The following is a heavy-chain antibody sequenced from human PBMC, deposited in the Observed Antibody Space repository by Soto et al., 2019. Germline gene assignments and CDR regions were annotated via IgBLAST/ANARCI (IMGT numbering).Heavy chain of an antibody. CDR1: GFTFSNYA. CDR2: VSVSDDNT. Sequence: EVQLLESGGGLVQPGGSLRLSCAASGFTFSNYAMTWVRQAPGKGLEWVSTVSVSDDNTYYADSVKGRFTISRDNSKNTLFLQMNSLRVEDTAVYYCAKDPTGNYVGAFDIWGHGTMLTVSS. V-gene: IGHV3-23*01. D-gene: IGHD4-4*01. J-gene: IGHJ3*02. CDR3: AKDPTGNYVGAFDI.